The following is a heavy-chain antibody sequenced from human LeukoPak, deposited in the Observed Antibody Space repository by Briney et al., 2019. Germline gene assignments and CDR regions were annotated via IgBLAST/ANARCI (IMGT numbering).Heavy chain of an antibody. CDR2: IWYDGSNK. D-gene: IGHD2-15*01. Sequence: GRSLRLSCAASGFTFSSYVMHWVRQAPGKGLEWVAVIWYDGSNKYYADSVKGRFTISRDNSENTLYLQMNSLRAEDTAVYYCARDQVRDRGPFDYWGQGTLVTVSS. CDR3: ARDQVRDRGPFDY. V-gene: IGHV3-33*01. J-gene: IGHJ4*02. CDR1: GFTFSSYV.